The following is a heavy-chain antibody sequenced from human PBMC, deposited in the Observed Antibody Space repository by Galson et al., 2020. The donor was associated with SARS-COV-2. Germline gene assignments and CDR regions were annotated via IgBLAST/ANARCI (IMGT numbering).Heavy chain of an antibody. Sequence: GESLKISCAASGFTFSSYDMHWVRQATGKGLEWVSAIGTAGDTYYPGSVKGRFTISRENAKNSLYLQMNSLRAGDTAVYYCARGDSSSWYSRYYYYMDVWGKGTTVTVSS. D-gene: IGHD6-13*01. CDR2: IGTAGDT. CDR3: ARGDSSSWYSRYYYYMDV. V-gene: IGHV3-13*01. J-gene: IGHJ6*03. CDR1: GFTFSSYD.